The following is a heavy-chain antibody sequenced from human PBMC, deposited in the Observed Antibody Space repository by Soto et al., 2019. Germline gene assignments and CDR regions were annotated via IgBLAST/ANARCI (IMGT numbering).Heavy chain of an antibody. V-gene: IGHV3-23*01. CDR1: GFAFSSYG. D-gene: IGHD2-2*01. CDR2: ISGSGRGT. Sequence: GGSLRLSCEASGFAFSSYGIIWVRQAPGQGLEWVAGISGSGRGTFYADSVKGRFTISRDKSTNTVFLQLNSLRAEDTAVYFCARAGGDIVDVPGVMSDYYYFMDVWGKGTTVTVSS. J-gene: IGHJ6*04. CDR3: ARAGGDIVDVPGVMSDYYYFMDV.